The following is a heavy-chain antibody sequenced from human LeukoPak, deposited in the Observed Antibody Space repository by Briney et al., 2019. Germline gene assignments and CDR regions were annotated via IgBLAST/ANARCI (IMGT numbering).Heavy chain of an antibody. CDR1: GFSLRNYW. Sequence: PGGSLRLSCVASGFSLRNYWMSWVRQAPGKGLEWVANIKQDESEKYYVDSVKGRFPISRDNAKNSLYLQMNSLRAEDTAVYYCARALDSSSSRYQAFEYWGQGTLVTVSS. J-gene: IGHJ4*02. CDR3: ARALDSSSSRYQAFEY. D-gene: IGHD2-2*01. CDR2: IKQDESEK. V-gene: IGHV3-7*01.